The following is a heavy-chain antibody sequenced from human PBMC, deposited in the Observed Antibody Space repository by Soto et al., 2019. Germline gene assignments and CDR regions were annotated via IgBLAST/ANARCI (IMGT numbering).Heavy chain of an antibody. D-gene: IGHD1-1*01. J-gene: IGHJ3*02. CDR3: VGWNLRDAFDI. CDR1: GFTFSSYG. Sequence: GGSLRLSCAASGFTFSSYGMHWVRHAPGKGLEWVAVISYDGSNKYYADSVKGRFTISRDNSKNTLYLQMNSLRAEDTAVYYCVGWNLRDAFDIWVQGTMVTVSS. V-gene: IGHV3-30*03. CDR2: ISYDGSNK.